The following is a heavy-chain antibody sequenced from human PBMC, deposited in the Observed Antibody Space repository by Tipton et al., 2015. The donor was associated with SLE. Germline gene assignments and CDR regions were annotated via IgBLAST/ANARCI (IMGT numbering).Heavy chain of an antibody. Sequence: TLSLTCTVSGGSISGHYWSWIRQPPGRGLEWIGYLYYTGITDYNPSLQSRVTISVDTSKNQFSLKLRSVTAADTAVYFCARYYCTTTRCCYFDYWGRGTLVTVSS. J-gene: IGHJ4*02. V-gene: IGHV4-59*11. CDR1: GGSISGHY. CDR2: LYYTGIT. CDR3: ARYYCTTTRCCYFDY. D-gene: IGHD2-2*01.